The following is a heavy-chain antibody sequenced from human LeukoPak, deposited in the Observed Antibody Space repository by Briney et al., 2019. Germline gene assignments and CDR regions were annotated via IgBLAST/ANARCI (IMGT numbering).Heavy chain of an antibody. V-gene: IGHV1-2*02. CDR3: ARDPPGGYGGPKGDY. D-gene: IGHD4-23*01. CDR1: GYTFTGYY. J-gene: IGHJ4*02. Sequence: GASVKVSCKASGYTFTGYYMHWVRQAPGQGLEWMGWINPNSGGTNYAQKFQGRVTMTRDTSISTAYMELSRLRSDDTAVYYCARDPPGGYGGPKGDYWGQGTLVTVSS. CDR2: INPNSGGT.